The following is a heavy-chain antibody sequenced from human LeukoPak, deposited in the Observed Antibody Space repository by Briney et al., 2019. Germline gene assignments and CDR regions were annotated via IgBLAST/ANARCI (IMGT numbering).Heavy chain of an antibody. D-gene: IGHD1-26*01. Sequence: PSETLSLTCTVSGGSISSSSYYWGWIRQPPGKGLEWIGNIYYSGSAYYNPSLKSRVTMSVDTSKNQFSLKLSSVTAADTAVYYCARQGWEQLGFAFDIWGQGTMVTVSS. CDR1: GGSISSSSYY. CDR2: IYYSGSA. J-gene: IGHJ3*02. CDR3: ARQGWEQLGFAFDI. V-gene: IGHV4-39*01.